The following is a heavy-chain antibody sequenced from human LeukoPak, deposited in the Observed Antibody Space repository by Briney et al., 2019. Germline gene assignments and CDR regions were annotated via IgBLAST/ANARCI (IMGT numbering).Heavy chain of an antibody. CDR1: GGSISSYY. V-gene: IGHV4-59*01. CDR2: IYYSGST. D-gene: IGHD2-15*01. CDR3: ATPGVVVAATQNDAFDI. J-gene: IGHJ3*02. Sequence: SETLPLTCTVSGGSISSYYWSWIRQPPGKGLEWIGYIYYSGSTNYNPSLKSRVTISVDTSKNQFSLKLSSVTAADTAVYYCATPGVVVAATQNDAFDIWGQGTMVTVSS.